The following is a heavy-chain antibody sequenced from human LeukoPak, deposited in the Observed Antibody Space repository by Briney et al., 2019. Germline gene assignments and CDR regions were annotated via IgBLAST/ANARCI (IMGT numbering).Heavy chain of an antibody. V-gene: IGHV3-30-3*01. CDR1: GFIFSKYA. Sequence: PGGSLRLSCAASGFIFSKYAIHWVRQAPGKGLEWVAVISYDGNNKEYADSVKGRFTISGDNSKDTLFLLMNSLRVEDTAVYYCAREPPGGTTAADSWGQGTLVTVSS. D-gene: IGHD1/OR15-1a*01. CDR3: AREPPGGTTAADS. J-gene: IGHJ4*02. CDR2: ISYDGNNK.